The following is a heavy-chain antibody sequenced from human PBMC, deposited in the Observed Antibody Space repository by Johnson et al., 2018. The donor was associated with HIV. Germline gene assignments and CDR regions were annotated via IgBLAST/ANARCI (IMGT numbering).Heavy chain of an antibody. Sequence: VQLVESGGGLVQPGGSLRLSCAASGFTFSSYAMSWVRQAPGKGLQWVSTVTGSDSSSYYADSVKGRLAISRDDSKTTLFLQMNSLRAEGTAIYYCAKDGSGTYPNAFDIWGQGTMVTVSS. CDR2: VTGSDSSS. V-gene: IGHV3-23*04. D-gene: IGHD1-26*01. J-gene: IGHJ3*02. CDR3: AKDGSGTYPNAFDI. CDR1: GFTFSSYA.